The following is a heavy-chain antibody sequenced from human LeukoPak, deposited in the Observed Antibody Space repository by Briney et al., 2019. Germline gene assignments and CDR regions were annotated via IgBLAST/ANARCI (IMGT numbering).Heavy chain of an antibody. CDR3: ARWSGMATVTSDY. Sequence: GGSLRLSCAASGFTFSSYSMNWVRQAPGKGLEWVSSISSSSSYIYYADSVKGRFTISRDNAKNSLYLQMNSLRAEDTAVYYCARWSGMATVTSDYWGQGTLVTVSS. J-gene: IGHJ4*02. CDR1: GFTFSSYS. D-gene: IGHD5-24*01. V-gene: IGHV3-21*01. CDR2: ISSSSSYI.